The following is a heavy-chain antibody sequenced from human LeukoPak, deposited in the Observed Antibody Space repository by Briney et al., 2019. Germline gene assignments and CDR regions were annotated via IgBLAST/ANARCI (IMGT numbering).Heavy chain of an antibody. CDR1: GFTFSSYW. V-gene: IGHV3-7*01. CDR2: IKQDGSEK. CDR3: ARDGPPVWQQLGLYYYYYGMDV. D-gene: IGHD6-13*01. J-gene: IGHJ6*02. Sequence: GGSLRLSCAASGFTFSSYWISWVRQAPGKGLEWVANIKQDGSEKYYVDSVKGRFTISRDNAKNSLYLQMNSLRAEDTAVYYCARDGPPVWQQLGLYYYYYGMDVWGQGTTVTVSS.